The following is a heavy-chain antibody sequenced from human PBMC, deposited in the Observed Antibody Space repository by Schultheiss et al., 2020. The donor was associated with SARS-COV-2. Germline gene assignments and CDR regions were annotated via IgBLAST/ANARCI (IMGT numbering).Heavy chain of an antibody. J-gene: IGHJ6*02. CDR1: GFTFSGSA. V-gene: IGHV3-30*02. D-gene: IGHD2-2*01. CDR3: AKERAVVPATDYYYYGMDV. Sequence: GGSLRLSCAASGFTFSGSAMHWVRQAPGKGLEWVAVIWYDGSNKYYADSVKGRFTISRDNSKNTLYLQMNSLRAEDTAVYYCAKERAVVPATDYYYYGMDVWGQGTTVTVSS. CDR2: IWYDGSNK.